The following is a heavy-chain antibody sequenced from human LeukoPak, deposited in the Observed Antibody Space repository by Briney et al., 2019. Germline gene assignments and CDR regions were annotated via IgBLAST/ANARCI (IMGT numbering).Heavy chain of an antibody. J-gene: IGHJ6*03. CDR1: GGSVSISSYY. CDR2: IYYSGST. V-gene: IGHV4-39*07. CDR3: AKAGPYYYYMDV. Sequence: PSETLSLTCTVSGGSVSISSYYWGWIRQPPGKGLEWIGSIYYSGSTYYNPSLKSRVTISVDTSKNQFSLKLSSVTAADTAVYYCAKAGPYYYYMDVWGKGTTVTVSS.